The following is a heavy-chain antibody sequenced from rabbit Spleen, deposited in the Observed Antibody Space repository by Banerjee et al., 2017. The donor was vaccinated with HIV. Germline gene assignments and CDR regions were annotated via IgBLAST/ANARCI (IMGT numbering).Heavy chain of an antibody. D-gene: IGHD8-1*01. CDR1: GVDFSSYYY. CDR2: IDIGSSGFT. J-gene: IGHJ6*01. Sequence: QEQLVEYGGDLVQPGGTLTLTCKASGVDFSSYYYMCWVRQAPGKGLEWIACIDIGSSGFTYFASWAKGRFTISKTSSTTVTLQVTSLTAADTATYFCARDASSSFSSYGMDLWGPGTLVTVS. V-gene: IGHV1S45*01. CDR3: ARDASSSFSSYGMDL.